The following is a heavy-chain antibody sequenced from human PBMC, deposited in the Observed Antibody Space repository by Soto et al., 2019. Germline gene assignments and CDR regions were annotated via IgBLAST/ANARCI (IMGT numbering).Heavy chain of an antibody. CDR1: GGSISSGDYY. CDR3: AGGTEVSPSWDV. V-gene: IGHV4-30-4*03. D-gene: IGHD1-26*01. CDR2: IYYSGST. Sequence: PSETLSLTCTVSGGSISSGDYYWSWIRQPPGKGLEWIGYIYYSGSTYYNPSLKSRVTISVDTSKNQFSLKLSSVTAGDTAVYYWAGGTEVSPSWDVWGQGTTVTVSS. J-gene: IGHJ6*02.